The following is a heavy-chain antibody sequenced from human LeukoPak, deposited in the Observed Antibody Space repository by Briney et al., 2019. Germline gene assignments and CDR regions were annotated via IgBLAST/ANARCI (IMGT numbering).Heavy chain of an antibody. J-gene: IGHJ4*02. CDR2: INPNSGGT. CDR1: GYTFTGYY. D-gene: IGHD2-2*01. Sequence: ASVKVSCKASGYTFTGYYMHWVRQAPGQGLEWMGWINPNSGGTNYAQKFQGRVTMTRDTSISTAYMELSRLRSDDTAVYYCARGYCSSTSCQGYFDYWGQGTLVTVSS. CDR3: ARGYCSSTSCQGYFDY. V-gene: IGHV1-2*02.